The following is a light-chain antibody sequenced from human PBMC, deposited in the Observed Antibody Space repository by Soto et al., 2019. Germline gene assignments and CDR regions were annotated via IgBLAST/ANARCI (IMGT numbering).Light chain of an antibody. Sequence: QSVLTQPRSVSGSPGQSVTISCTGTSSDVGGHNYVSWYQQYPGKAPRPLLSSVSKRPSGVPDRFSGSKSGNTASLTISGLQAEDEADYYCCSYAGSYTYVFGTGTKVTVL. J-gene: IGLJ1*01. CDR1: SSDVGGHNY. CDR3: CSYAGSYTYV. V-gene: IGLV2-11*01. CDR2: SVS.